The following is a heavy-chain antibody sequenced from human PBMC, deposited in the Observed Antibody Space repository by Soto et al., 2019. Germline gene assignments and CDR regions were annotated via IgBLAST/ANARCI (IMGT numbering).Heavy chain of an antibody. V-gene: IGHV3-13*01. J-gene: IGHJ6*02. CDR3: VRETGFTTTWGDLNL. CDR1: GFTFSGSD. D-gene: IGHD2-21*02. Sequence: EVQLVESGGGLVQPGGSLRLSCAASGFTFSGSDMNWVRHTRGKGLEWVSGIGTGGDTYYADSVRGRFTISREDAKNSLYLQINSLRVEDTAVYYCVRETGFTTTWGDLNLWAHGTTATISS. CDR2: IGTGGDT.